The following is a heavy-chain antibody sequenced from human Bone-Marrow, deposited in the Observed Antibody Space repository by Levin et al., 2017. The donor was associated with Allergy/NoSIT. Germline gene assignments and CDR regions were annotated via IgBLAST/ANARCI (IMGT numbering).Heavy chain of an antibody. CDR3: VRSRSYYFDN. Sequence: ASVKVSCKPSGYTFTTYYLAWVRQVPGQGLEWMGWINPKTGGTNYAQKFQGRLTLTRDTSISTAYMELTGLRSDDTAVYYCVRSRSYYFDNWGQGTLVTVSS. CDR2: INPKTGGT. CDR1: GYTFTTYY. V-gene: IGHV1-2*02. J-gene: IGHJ4*02. D-gene: IGHD6-6*01.